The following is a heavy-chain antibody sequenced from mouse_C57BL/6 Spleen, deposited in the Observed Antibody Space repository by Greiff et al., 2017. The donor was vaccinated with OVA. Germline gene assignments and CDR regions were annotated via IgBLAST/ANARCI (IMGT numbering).Heavy chain of an antibody. CDR2: ISSGGSYT. Sequence: EVNLVESGGDLVKPGGSLKLSCAASGFTFSSYGMSWVRQTPDKRLEWVATISSGGSYTYYPDSVKGRFTISRDNAKNTLYLQMSSLKSEDTAMYYCARQDTTVVAPDYWGQGTTLTVSS. V-gene: IGHV5-6*01. J-gene: IGHJ2*01. CDR3: ARQDTTVVAPDY. CDR1: GFTFSSYG. D-gene: IGHD1-1*01.